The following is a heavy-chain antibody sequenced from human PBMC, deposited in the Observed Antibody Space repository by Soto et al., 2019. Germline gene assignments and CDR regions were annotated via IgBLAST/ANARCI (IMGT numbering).Heavy chain of an antibody. CDR3: ATGRISRGLDV. J-gene: IGHJ6*02. Sequence: ASETLSLTCSVSGGTISSYYWSWIRQPPGKGLEWIGYNYSRGTTSYNPSLKSRATILVDTSKNQFSLRLTSVTATDTAVYYCATGRISRGLDVWGQGTTVTVSS. V-gene: IGHV4-59*12. CDR2: NYSRGTT. CDR1: GGTISSYY.